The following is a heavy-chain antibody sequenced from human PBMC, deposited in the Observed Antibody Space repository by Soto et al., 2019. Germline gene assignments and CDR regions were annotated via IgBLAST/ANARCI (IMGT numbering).Heavy chain of an antibody. CDR1: GGTFSSYA. Sequence: QVQLVQSGAEVKKPGSSVKVSCKASGGTFSSYAISWVRQAPGQGLEWMGGTIPILGTANYAQKFQGRVTITADEATSTAERERSRLRAEDTAVQYCAREVVGAATGWFDPWGQGTLVTVSS. J-gene: IGHJ5*02. CDR2: TIPILGTA. V-gene: IGHV1-69*12. CDR3: AREVVGAATGWFDP. D-gene: IGHD2-15*01.